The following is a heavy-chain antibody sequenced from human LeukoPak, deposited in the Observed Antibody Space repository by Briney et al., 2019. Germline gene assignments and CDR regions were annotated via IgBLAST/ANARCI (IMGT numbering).Heavy chain of an antibody. CDR1: GFTFSTYG. CDR2: ITSGAGIT. D-gene: IGHD3-22*01. V-gene: IGHV3-23*01. Sequence: GGSLRLSCAASGFTFSTYGMNWVRQAPGKGLEWVSIITSGAGITYYADSVKGRFTISRDNSRNTLYLQMNSLTAEDTAVYYCAKGDYYDLDYWGQGTPVTVSS. J-gene: IGHJ4*02. CDR3: AKGDYYDLDY.